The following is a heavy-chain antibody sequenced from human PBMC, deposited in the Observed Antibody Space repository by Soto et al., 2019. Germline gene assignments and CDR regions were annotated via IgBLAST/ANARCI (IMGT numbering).Heavy chain of an antibody. Sequence: SETLSLTCTVSGGSISSYYWSWIRQPPGKGLEWIGYIYYSGSTNYNPSLKSRVTISVDTSKNQFSLELSSVTAADTAVYYCASNQRWLQFDYWGQGTLVTVSS. D-gene: IGHD5-12*01. J-gene: IGHJ4*02. CDR3: ASNQRWLQFDY. CDR2: IYYSGST. V-gene: IGHV4-59*01. CDR1: GGSISSYY.